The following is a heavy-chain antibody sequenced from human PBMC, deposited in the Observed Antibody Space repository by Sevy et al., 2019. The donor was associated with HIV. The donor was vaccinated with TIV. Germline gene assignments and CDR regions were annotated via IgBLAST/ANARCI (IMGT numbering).Heavy chain of an antibody. Sequence: ASVKASCKASGDTFSTYGLSWVRQAPGQGLEWMGGIIPIFGTPNYAQKFQGRVTITADESASTVYMELSSLRSEDTALYYCAREGGVATTGDHDAFDIWGHGTLVTVSS. CDR3: AREGGVATTGDHDAFDI. D-gene: IGHD7-27*01. CDR1: GDTFSTYG. CDR2: IIPIFGTP. J-gene: IGHJ3*02. V-gene: IGHV1-69*13.